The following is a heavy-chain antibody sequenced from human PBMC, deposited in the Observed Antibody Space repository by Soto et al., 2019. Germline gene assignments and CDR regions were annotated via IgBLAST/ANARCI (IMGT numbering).Heavy chain of an antibody. J-gene: IGHJ4*02. Sequence: GGSLRLSCAASGFTFSSYTMNWVLQAPWKGLEWVSSISSSTSYIYYADSLKGRFTISRDNAKNSLYLQMNSLRAEDTAVYYCARDPGFWSGYSDFDYWGQGTLVTVPS. CDR1: GFTFSSYT. CDR3: ARDPGFWSGYSDFDY. CDR2: ISSSTSYI. V-gene: IGHV3-21*01. D-gene: IGHD3-3*01.